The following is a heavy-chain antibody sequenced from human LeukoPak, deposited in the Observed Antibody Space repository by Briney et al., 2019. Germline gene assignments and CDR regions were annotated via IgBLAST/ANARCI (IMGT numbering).Heavy chain of an antibody. J-gene: IGHJ4*02. CDR3: AGHHPRNTVGF. D-gene: IGHD2/OR15-2a*01. CDR2: ISDVGSI. CDR1: GGSISSYY. Sequence: SETLSLTCTVSGGSISSYYWSWIRQPPGKGLEWIAYISDVGSINYNPSLKSRVTISLDTSKNQFSLKLSSVTAADTAVYYWAGHHPRNTVGFWGQGTLVTVSS. V-gene: IGHV4-59*08.